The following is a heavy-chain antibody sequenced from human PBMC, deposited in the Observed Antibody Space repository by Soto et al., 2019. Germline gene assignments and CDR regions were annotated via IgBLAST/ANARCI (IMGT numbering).Heavy chain of an antibody. CDR3: ARGLVEWSNDD. Sequence: WTWIRQHPGKGLEWVGCIYSDGGTDYSPSLKSRLTMSMDTSKNQFFLRLTSVTAADTAVYYCARGLVEWSNDDWGQGTLVTVSS. CDR2: IYSDGGT. V-gene: IGHV4-31*02. D-gene: IGHD3-3*01. J-gene: IGHJ4*02.